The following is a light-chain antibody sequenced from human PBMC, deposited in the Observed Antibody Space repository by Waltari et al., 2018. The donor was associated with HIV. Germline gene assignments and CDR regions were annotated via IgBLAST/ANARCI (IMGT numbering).Light chain of an antibody. Sequence: SYVLTQPPSVSVAPGKTARITCGGNNIGSKSVHWYQQKPGQAPVLVIYDASDRPSGSPERFSGSNSGNTATLTISRVEAGDEADYYCQVWDTNSHHPGVFGGGTKLTVL. CDR2: DAS. CDR3: QVWDTNSHHPGV. J-gene: IGLJ3*02. V-gene: IGLV3-21*04. CDR1: NIGSKS.